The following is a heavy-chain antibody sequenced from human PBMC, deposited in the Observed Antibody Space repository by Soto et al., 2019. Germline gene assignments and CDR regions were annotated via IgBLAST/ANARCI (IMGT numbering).Heavy chain of an antibody. Sequence: GGSLRLSCAASGFTFSSYEMNWVRQASGKGLEWVSYISSGGSTIYFADSVKGRFTISRDNAKNSLYLQMNSLRAEDTAVYYCARDHPRYRSFDSWGQGTLVTVSS. CDR2: ISSGGSTI. D-gene: IGHD3-16*02. CDR1: GFTFSSYE. V-gene: IGHV3-48*03. CDR3: ARDHPRYRSFDS. J-gene: IGHJ4*02.